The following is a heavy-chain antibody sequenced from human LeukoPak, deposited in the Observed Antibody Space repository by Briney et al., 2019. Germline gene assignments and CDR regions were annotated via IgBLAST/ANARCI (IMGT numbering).Heavy chain of an antibody. CDR2: ISGSGGST. Sequence: GGSLRLSCAASGFTFSSYAMHWVRQAPGKGLEWVSAISGSGGSTYYADSVKGRFTISRDNSKNTLYLQMNSLRAEGTAVYYCAKALADIYYDSSGYYGDYFDYWGQGTLVTVSS. CDR3: AKALADIYYDSSGYYGDYFDY. CDR1: GFTFSSYA. D-gene: IGHD3-22*01. J-gene: IGHJ4*02. V-gene: IGHV3-23*01.